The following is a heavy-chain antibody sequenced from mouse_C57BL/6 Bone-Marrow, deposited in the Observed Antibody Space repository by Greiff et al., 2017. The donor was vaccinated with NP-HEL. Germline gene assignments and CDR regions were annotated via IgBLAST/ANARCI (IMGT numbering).Heavy chain of an antibody. D-gene: IGHD2-12*01. Sequence: VQLQQPGAELVKPGASVKLSCKASGYTFTSYWMQWVKQRPGQGLEWIGEIDPSDSYTNYNQKFKGKATLTVDTSSSTAYMQLSSLTSEDSAVYYCAREDDGDYWGQGTTLTVSS. J-gene: IGHJ2*01. CDR1: GYTFTSYW. V-gene: IGHV1-50*01. CDR2: IDPSDSYT. CDR3: AREDDGDY.